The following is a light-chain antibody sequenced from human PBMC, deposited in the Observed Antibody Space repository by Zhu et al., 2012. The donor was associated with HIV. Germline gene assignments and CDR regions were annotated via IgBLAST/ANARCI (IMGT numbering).Light chain of an antibody. Sequence: DIQFQSPSFLSASVGDRVTITCRASQGISNHLAWYHQKPGKAPKLLIYGASILQSGVPSRFSGSGSGTEFTLTISSLQPEDFATYFCQHLTLYPTFGGGSKVEIK. CDR2: GAS. CDR3: QHLTLYPT. V-gene: IGKV1-9*01. J-gene: IGKJ4*01. CDR1: QGISNH.